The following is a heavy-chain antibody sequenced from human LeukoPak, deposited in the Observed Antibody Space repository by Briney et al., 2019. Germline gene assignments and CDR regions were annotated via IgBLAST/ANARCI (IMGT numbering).Heavy chain of an antibody. Sequence: SQTLSLTCTVSGGSISSGGYYWSWIRRHPGKGLEWIGYIYYSGSTYYNPSLKSRVTISVDTSKNQFSLKLSSVTAADTAVYYCARECRGITMVRGVIIWNWFDPWGQGALVTVSS. D-gene: IGHD3-10*01. J-gene: IGHJ5*02. CDR1: GGSISSGGYY. V-gene: IGHV4-31*03. CDR3: ARECRGITMVRGVIIWNWFDP. CDR2: IYYSGST.